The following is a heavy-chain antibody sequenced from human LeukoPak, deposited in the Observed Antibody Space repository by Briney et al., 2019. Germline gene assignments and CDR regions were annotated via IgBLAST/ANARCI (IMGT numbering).Heavy chain of an antibody. J-gene: IGHJ6*03. CDR1: GFTFSSYA. CDR3: ARDLIAAAGTPFWCYYYMDV. Sequence: GGSLRLSCAASGFTFSSYAMHWVRQAPGKGLEWVAVISYDGSNKYYADSVKGRFTISRDNSKNTLYLQMNSLRAEDTAVYYCARDLIAAAGTPFWCYYYMDVWGKGTTVTISS. CDR2: ISYDGSNK. D-gene: IGHD6-13*01. V-gene: IGHV3-30*04.